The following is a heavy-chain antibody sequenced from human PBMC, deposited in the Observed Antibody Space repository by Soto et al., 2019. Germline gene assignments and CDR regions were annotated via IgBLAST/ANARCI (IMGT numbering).Heavy chain of an antibody. D-gene: IGHD6-13*01. CDR1: GYTFTSYA. V-gene: IGHV1-3*01. CDR2: INAGNGNT. CDR3: ASSHIAAAPYGMDV. J-gene: IGHJ6*02. Sequence: QVQLVQSGAEVKKPGASVKVSCKASGYTFTSYAMHWVRQAPGQRLEWMGWINAGNGNTKYSQKFQGRVTITRDTAASTVYMELSSLRSEDTAVYYCASSHIAAAPYGMDVWGLGTTVTVSS.